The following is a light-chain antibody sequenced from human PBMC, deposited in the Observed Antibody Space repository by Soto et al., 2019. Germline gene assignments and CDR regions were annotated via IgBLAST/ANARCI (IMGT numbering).Light chain of an antibody. CDR3: QRYNTYSRT. V-gene: IGKV1-5*01. J-gene: IGKJ1*01. CDR2: DAS. Sequence: DIQMTQSPSPSASVGDRVTITCRASQSISSRLSWYQQKPGKAPKLLIYDASTLESGAPSRFSGSGSGTEFTLTISSLQPDDFATYYCQRYNTYSRTFGQGTKVDI. CDR1: QSISSR.